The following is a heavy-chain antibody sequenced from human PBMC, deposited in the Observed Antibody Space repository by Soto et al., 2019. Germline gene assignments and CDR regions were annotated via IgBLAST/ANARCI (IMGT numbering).Heavy chain of an antibody. Sequence: TLSLTCTVSGGSISSGGYYWSWIRQHPGKGLEWIGYIYYSGSTYYNPSLKSRVTISVDTSKNQFSLKLSSVTAADTAVYYCARESYYDFWSAHLGFDYWGQGTLVTVSS. CDR2: IYYSGST. CDR1: GGSISSGGYY. CDR3: ARESYYDFWSAHLGFDY. V-gene: IGHV4-31*03. J-gene: IGHJ4*02. D-gene: IGHD3-3*01.